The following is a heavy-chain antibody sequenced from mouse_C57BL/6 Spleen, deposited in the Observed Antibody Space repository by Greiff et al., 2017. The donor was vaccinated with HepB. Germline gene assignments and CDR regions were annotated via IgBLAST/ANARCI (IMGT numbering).Heavy chain of an antibody. CDR3: AGDGKGGYFDV. CDR2: IYPRSGNT. D-gene: IGHD2-1*01. CDR1: GYTFTSYG. J-gene: IGHJ1*03. Sequence: QVQLKQSGAELARPGASVKLSCKASGYTFTSYGISWVKQRTGQGLEWIGEIYPRSGNTYYNEKFKGKATLTADKSSSTAYMELRSLTSEDSAVYFCAGDGKGGYFDVWGTGTTVTVSS. V-gene: IGHV1-81*01.